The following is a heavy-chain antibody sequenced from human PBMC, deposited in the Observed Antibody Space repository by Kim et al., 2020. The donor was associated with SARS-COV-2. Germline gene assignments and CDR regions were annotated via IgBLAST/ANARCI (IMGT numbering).Heavy chain of an antibody. CDR1: GGSISSYY. J-gene: IGHJ4*02. CDR2: IYYSGST. Sequence: SETLSLTCTVSGGSISSYYWSWIRQPPGKGLEWIGYIYYSGSTNYNPSLKSRVTISVDTSKNQFSLKLSSVTAADTAVYYCARGGSAMAYFDYWGQGTLV. D-gene: IGHD5-18*01. CDR3: ARGGSAMAYFDY. V-gene: IGHV4-59*01.